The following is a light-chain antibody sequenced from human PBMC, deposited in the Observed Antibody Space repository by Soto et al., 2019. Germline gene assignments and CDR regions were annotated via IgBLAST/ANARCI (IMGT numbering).Light chain of an antibody. CDR3: QQYGSSFSFT. CDR2: GAS. Sequence: EIVLTQSPGTLSLSPGERATLSCRASQSVSSSYLAWYQQKAGQAPRLLIYGASSRATGIPDRFSGSGSGTDFTLTISRLESEDFAVYYCQQYGSSFSFTFGPGTKMDIK. CDR1: QSVSSSY. V-gene: IGKV3-20*01. J-gene: IGKJ3*01.